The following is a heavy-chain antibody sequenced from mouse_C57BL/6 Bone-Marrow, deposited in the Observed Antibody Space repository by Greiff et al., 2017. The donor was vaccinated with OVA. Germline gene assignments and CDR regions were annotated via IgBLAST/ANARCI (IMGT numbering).Heavy chain of an antibody. CDR2: IHPNSGST. D-gene: IGHD3-1*01. J-gene: IGHJ2*01. CDR3: ARGGLHFDY. V-gene: IGHV1-64*01. Sequence: VQLQQPGAELVKPGASVKLSCKASGYTFTSYWMHWVKQRPGQGLEWIGMIHPNSGSTNYNAKFKSKATLTVDKSSSTAYMQRSSRTCEYSAVYYCARGGLHFDYWSQGTTLTVSS. CDR1: GYTFTSYW.